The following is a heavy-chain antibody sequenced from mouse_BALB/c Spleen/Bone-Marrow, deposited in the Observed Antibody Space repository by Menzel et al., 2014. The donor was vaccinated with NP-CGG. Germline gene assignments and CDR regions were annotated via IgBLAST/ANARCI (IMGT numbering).Heavy chain of an antibody. CDR3: TRSRAYFRDWFAY. Sequence: VQLKHSGPELEKPGASVKISCKASGHSFTGYNMNWVKQSHGKSLEWIGNIDPYYGTTTFNQKFKDKATLTVDKSSSTAYMQLKSLTSEDSAVYYCTRSRAYFRDWFAYWGQGTLVPVSA. J-gene: IGHJ3*01. V-gene: IGHV1-39*01. CDR2: IDPYYGTT. CDR1: GHSFTGYN. D-gene: IGHD2-14*01.